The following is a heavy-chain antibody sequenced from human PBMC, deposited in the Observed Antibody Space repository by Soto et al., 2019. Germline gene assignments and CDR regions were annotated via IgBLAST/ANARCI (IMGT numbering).Heavy chain of an antibody. CDR1: GESISSSSYY. J-gene: IGHJ4*02. D-gene: IGHD2-21*02. V-gene: IGHV4-39*01. CDR3: ARPRTTVVTQAYFDH. CDR2: IYYSGRT. Sequence: SETRSLTCIVSGESISSSSYYWGWIRQPPGKGLEWIGSIYYSGRTYYNPSFKSRVTISIDTSKNQFSLKLSSVTATDTAVYSCARPRTTVVTQAYFDHWGKGALGTVSS.